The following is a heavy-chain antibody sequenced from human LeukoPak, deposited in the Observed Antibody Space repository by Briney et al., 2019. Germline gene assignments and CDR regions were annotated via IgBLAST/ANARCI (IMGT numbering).Heavy chain of an antibody. Sequence: SETLSLTCTVSGGSISSSGYYWSWIRQPPGKGLEWIGEINHSGSTNYDPSLKSRVTISVDTSKNQFSLKLSSVTAADTAVYYCARGANYYGSGSYFNWFDPWGQGTLVTVSS. CDR2: INHSGST. CDR3: ARGANYYGSGSYFNWFDP. D-gene: IGHD3-10*01. J-gene: IGHJ5*02. V-gene: IGHV4-39*07. CDR1: GGSISSSGYY.